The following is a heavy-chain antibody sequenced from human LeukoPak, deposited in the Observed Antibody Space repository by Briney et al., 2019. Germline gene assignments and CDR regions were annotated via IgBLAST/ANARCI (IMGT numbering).Heavy chain of an antibody. V-gene: IGHV4-59*01. CDR1: GVSFSDYY. CDR2: ISYSGST. Sequence: SETLSLTCTVFGVSFSDYYWSWIRQPPGRGLELIGYISYSGSTNYNPSLKSRVIISADTSKNQFSLKLSSVTAADTAVYYCARGLYSSSWPDAFDIWGQGTMVTVSS. J-gene: IGHJ3*02. D-gene: IGHD6-13*01. CDR3: ARGLYSSSWPDAFDI.